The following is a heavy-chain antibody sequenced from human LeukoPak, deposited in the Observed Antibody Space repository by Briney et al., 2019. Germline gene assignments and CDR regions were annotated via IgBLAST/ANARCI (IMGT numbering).Heavy chain of an antibody. CDR1: GFTFSSYS. V-gene: IGHV3-21*01. CDR3: AGGQGWLVEN. J-gene: IGHJ4*02. CDR2: ISSSSRYI. Sequence: PGGSLRLSCAASGFTFSSYSMNWVRQSPGKGLEWVSSISSSSRYIYYADSVKGRFTISRDNAKNSLYLQMNSLRAEDTAVYYCAGGQGWLVENWGQGTLVTVSS. D-gene: IGHD6-19*01.